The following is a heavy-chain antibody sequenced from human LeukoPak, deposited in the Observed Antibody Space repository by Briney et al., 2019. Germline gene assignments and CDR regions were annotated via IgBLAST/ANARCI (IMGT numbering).Heavy chain of an antibody. J-gene: IGHJ2*01. CDR2: INWNSGTL. Sequence: GRSLRLSCAASGFIFDDYAMHWVRQAPGKGLEWVSTINWNSGTLAYADSVKGRFTISRDNARNSLYLQMNSLRTEDTALYYCARGLGGDQGYFDLWGRGTLATVSS. D-gene: IGHD3-10*01. CDR3: ARGLGGDQGYFDL. CDR1: GFIFDDYA. V-gene: IGHV3-9*01.